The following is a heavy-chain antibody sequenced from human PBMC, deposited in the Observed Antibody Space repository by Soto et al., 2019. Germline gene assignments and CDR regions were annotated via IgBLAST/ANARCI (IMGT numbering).Heavy chain of an antibody. CDR1: GFTFDSCA. J-gene: IGHJ4*02. D-gene: IGHD6-19*01. CDR2: ISGSGAST. V-gene: IGHV3-23*01. Sequence: GGSLRLSCAASGFTFDSCAMSWVRQAPGKGLEWILGISGSGASTYYADSVKGRFTISRDNSKNTVYLQMNSLRADDTAVYYWAKGKTGGWYSFDCLGGGTLVTLSS. CDR3: AKGKTGGWYSFDC.